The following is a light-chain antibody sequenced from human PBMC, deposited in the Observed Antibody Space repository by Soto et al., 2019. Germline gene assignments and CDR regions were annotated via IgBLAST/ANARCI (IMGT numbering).Light chain of an antibody. CDR2: TSD. CDR1: SSNIGTNY. CDR3: AAWDDSLSGPNWI. V-gene: IGLV1-47*01. Sequence: QSVLTQPPSASGTPGQRVTISCSGSSSNIGTNYIYWYQHLPGVAPKLLIYTSDQRPSGVPDRFSGSKSGTSASLAISGPRSEDEADYYCAAWDDSLSGPNWIFGGGTKLTVL. J-gene: IGLJ3*02.